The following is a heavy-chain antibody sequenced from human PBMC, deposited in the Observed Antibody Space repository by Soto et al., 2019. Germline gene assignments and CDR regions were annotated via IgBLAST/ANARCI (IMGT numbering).Heavy chain of an antibody. J-gene: IGHJ4*02. CDR2: IDGGGTT. D-gene: IGHD2-8*02. V-gene: IGHV3-23*01. Sequence: EVHLWESGGDLVQPGGSLRVSCVGSGYTFSSRAMSWVRQAPGKGLELVSGIDGGGTTDYADSVKGRFTISRDNSQDTLYLQMNSLRAEDTAVSYCATLLGFSSGGSWCSHVADYWCQGTLVTVSS. CDR3: ATLLGFSSGGSWCSHVADY. CDR1: GYTFSSRA.